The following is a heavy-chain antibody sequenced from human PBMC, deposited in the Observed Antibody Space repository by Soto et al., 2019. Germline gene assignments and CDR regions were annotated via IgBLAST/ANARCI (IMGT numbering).Heavy chain of an antibody. CDR3: AREGDPYCGGDCYYFDY. J-gene: IGHJ4*02. Sequence: QVQLQESGPGLVKPSQTLSLTCTVSGGSISSGGDYWSWIRQHPGKGLEWIGYIYYSGSTYYNPSLKSRVTISVETCKNQFSLKLSSVTAADTAVYYCAREGDPYCGGDCYYFDYWGQGTLVTVSS. V-gene: IGHV4-31*03. D-gene: IGHD2-21*02. CDR2: IYYSGST. CDR1: GGSISSGGDY.